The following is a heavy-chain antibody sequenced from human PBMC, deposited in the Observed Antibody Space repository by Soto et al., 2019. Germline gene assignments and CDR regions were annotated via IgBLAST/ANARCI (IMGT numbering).Heavy chain of an antibody. CDR1: GFSLSTSGVG. J-gene: IGHJ1*01. CDR3: AHRHVVRYFDWLSPRSDAEYFQH. CDR2: IYWDDDK. V-gene: IGHV2-5*02. D-gene: IGHD3-9*01. Sequence: QITLKESGPTLVKPTQTLTLTCTFSGFSLSTSGVGVGWIRQPPGKALEWLALIYWDDDKRYSPSLKSRLTITKDTSKNQVVLTMTNMDPVDTATYYCAHRHVVRYFDWLSPRSDAEYFQHWGQGTLVTVSS.